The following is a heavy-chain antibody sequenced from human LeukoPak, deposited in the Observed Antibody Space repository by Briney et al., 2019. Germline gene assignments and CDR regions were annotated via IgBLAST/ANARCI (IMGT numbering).Heavy chain of an antibody. CDR1: GGTFSSYA. CDR2: IIPIFGTA. J-gene: IGHJ4*02. Sequence: SVKVSCKASGGTFSSYAISWVRQAPGQGLEWMGGIIPIFGTANYAQKFQGRVMITADESTSTTYMELSSLRSEDTAVYYCARDSSGWYGWGVYWGQGTLVTVSS. CDR3: ARDSSGWYGWGVY. D-gene: IGHD6-19*01. V-gene: IGHV1-69*13.